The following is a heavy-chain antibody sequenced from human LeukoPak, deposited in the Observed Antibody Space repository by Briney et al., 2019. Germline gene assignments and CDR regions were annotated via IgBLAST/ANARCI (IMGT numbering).Heavy chain of an antibody. CDR2: IYTSGST. J-gene: IGHJ5*02. V-gene: IGHV4-61*02. Sequence: SETLSLTCTVSGGSISSGSYYWSWIRQPAGKGLEWIGRIYTSGSTNYNPSLKSRVTMSVDTSKNQFSLILSSVTAADTAVYYCVSDYDVLTTSWFGHWGQGTLVTVSS. CDR3: VSDYDVLTTSWFGH. CDR1: GGSISSGSYY. D-gene: IGHD3-9*01.